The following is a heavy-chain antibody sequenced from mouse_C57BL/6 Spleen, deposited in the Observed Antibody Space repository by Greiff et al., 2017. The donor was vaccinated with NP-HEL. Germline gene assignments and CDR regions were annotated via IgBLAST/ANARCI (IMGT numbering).Heavy chain of an antibody. D-gene: IGHD2-5*01. Sequence: VQLQQPGAELVRPGSSVKLSCKASGYTFTSYWMHWVKQRPIQGLEWIGNIDPSDSETHYNQKFKDKATLTVDKSSSTAYMQLSSLTSEDSAVYYCASASYYSKMDYWGHGTSVTVSS. J-gene: IGHJ4*01. CDR1: GYTFTSYW. V-gene: IGHV1-52*01. CDR2: IDPSDSET. CDR3: ASASYYSKMDY.